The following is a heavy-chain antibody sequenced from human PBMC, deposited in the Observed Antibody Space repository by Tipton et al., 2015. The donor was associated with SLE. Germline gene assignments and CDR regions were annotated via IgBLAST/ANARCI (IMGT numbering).Heavy chain of an antibody. Sequence: SLRLSCAASGFTFSSYAMHWVRQAPGKGLEWVAVISYDGSNKYYADSVKGRFTISRDNSKNTLYLQMNSLRAEDTAVYYCAKGLSIIAALDYWGQGALVTVSS. CDR2: ISYDGSNK. CDR1: GFTFSSYA. V-gene: IGHV3-30*04. D-gene: IGHD6-13*01. J-gene: IGHJ4*02. CDR3: AKGLSIIAALDY.